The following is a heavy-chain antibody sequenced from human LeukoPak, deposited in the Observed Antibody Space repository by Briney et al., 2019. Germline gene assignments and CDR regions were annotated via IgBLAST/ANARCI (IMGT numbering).Heavy chain of an antibody. CDR2: IWYDGSNK. CDR1: GFTFSSYG. Sequence: GGSLRLSCAASGFTFSSYGMHWVRQAPGKGLEWVAVIWYDGSNKYYADSVKGRFTISRDNSKNTLYLQMNSLRAEDTAVYYCAKEGQDCGVDCYFGYYYYYMDVWGKGTTVTVSS. CDR3: AKEGQDCGVDCYFGYYYYYMDV. V-gene: IGHV3-30*02. D-gene: IGHD2-21*01. J-gene: IGHJ6*03.